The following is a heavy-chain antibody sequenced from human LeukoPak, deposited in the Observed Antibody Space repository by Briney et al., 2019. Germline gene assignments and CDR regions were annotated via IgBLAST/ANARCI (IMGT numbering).Heavy chain of an antibody. V-gene: IGHV1-69*13. Sequence: SVKVSCKASGGTFSSYAISWVRQAPGQGLEWMGGIIPIFGTANYAQKFQGRVTITADESTSTAYMELSSLRSEDTAVYYCARQFCSGGSCYREDDYWGQGTLVTVSS. D-gene: IGHD2-15*01. CDR3: ARQFCSGGSCYREDDY. J-gene: IGHJ4*02. CDR2: IIPIFGTA. CDR1: GGTFSSYA.